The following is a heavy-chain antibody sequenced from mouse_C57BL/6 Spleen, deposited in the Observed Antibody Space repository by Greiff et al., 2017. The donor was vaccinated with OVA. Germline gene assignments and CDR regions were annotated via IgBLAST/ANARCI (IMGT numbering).Heavy chain of an antibody. CDR2: INPNNGGT. Sequence: EVQLQQSGPELVKPGASVKISCKASGYTFTDYYMNWVKQSHGKSLEWIGDINPNNGGTSYNQKFKGKATLTVDKSSSTAYMELRSLTSEDSAVYYCARGWLLRAWFAYWGQGTLVTVSA. D-gene: IGHD2-3*01. J-gene: IGHJ3*01. CDR3: ARGWLLRAWFAY. V-gene: IGHV1-26*01. CDR1: GYTFTDYY.